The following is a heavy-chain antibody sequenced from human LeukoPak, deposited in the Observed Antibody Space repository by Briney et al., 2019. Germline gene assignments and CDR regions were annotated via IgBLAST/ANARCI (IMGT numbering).Heavy chain of an antibody. CDR3: ARYIVVRGMDV. Sequence: SETLSLTCTVSGDSISSGDYYWSWIRQPAGKGLEWIGRISSSGSTNYNPSLKSRVTISVDTPKNQFSLKLSSVTAADTAVYYCARYIVVRGMDVWGKGTTVTISS. CDR2: ISSSGST. J-gene: IGHJ6*03. CDR1: GDSISSGDYY. D-gene: IGHD2-2*01. V-gene: IGHV4-61*02.